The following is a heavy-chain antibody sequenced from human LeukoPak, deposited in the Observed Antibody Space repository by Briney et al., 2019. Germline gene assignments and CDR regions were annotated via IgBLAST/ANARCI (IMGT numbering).Heavy chain of an antibody. CDR1: GYTLTELS. J-gene: IGHJ6*02. V-gene: IGHV1-24*01. Sequence: ASVKVSCKVSGYTLTELSMHWVRQAPGKGLEWMGGFDPKDGETIYAQKFQGRVTMTEDTSTDTAYMELSSLRSEDTAVYYCATVSIGGYDPRHFNYYGMDVWGQGTTVTVSS. CDR2: FDPKDGET. D-gene: IGHD5-12*01. CDR3: ATVSIGGYDPRHFNYYGMDV.